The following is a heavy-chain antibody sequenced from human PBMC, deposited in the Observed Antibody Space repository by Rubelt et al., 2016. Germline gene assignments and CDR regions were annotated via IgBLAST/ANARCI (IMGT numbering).Heavy chain of an antibody. D-gene: IGHD1-1*01. V-gene: IGHV1-69*04. CDR3: ARGGKLRGYFDL. J-gene: IGHJ2*01. CDR2: IIPILGIA. CDR1: GGTFSRYA. Sequence: QSGAEVKKPGSSVKVSCKASGGTFSRYAISWVRQAPGQGLEWMGRIIPILGIANYAQKFQGRVTITADKATSTAYMELSSLRSEDTAVYYCARGGKLRGYFDLWGRGTLVTVST.